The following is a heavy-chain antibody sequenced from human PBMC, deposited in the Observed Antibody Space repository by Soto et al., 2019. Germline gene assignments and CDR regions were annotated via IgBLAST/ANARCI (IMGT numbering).Heavy chain of an antibody. CDR3: ARHAYYYDSSGYYYFDY. Sequence: GESLKISCKGSGHSFTSYWISWVRQMPGKGLEWMGRIDPSDSYTNYSPSFQGHVTISADKSISTAYLQWSSLKASDTAMYYCARHAYYYDSSGYYYFDYWGQGTLVTVSS. J-gene: IGHJ4*02. D-gene: IGHD3-22*01. CDR1: GHSFTSYW. CDR2: IDPSDSYT. V-gene: IGHV5-10-1*01.